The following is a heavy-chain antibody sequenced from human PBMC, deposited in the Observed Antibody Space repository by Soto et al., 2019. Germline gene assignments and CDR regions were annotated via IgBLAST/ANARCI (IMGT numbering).Heavy chain of an antibody. V-gene: IGHV4-34*01. CDR2: INHSGST. CDR1: GGSFSGYY. Sequence: SETLSLTCAVYGGSFSGYYWSWIRQPPGKGLEWIGEINHSGSTNYNPSLKSRVTISVDTSKNQFSLKLSSVTAADTAVYYCVGTRYCSSTSCQYYYYYYMDVWGKGTTVTVSS. J-gene: IGHJ6*03. D-gene: IGHD2-2*01. CDR3: VGTRYCSSTSCQYYYYYYMDV.